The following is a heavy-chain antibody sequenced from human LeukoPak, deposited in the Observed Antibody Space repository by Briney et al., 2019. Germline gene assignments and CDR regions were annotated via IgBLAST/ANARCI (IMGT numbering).Heavy chain of an antibody. CDR1: GFTVDDYA. J-gene: IGHJ2*01. Sequence: PGGSLRLSCAASGFTVDDYAMHWVRQAPGKGLEWVSGISWNSGSIGYADSVKGRFTISRDNAKNSLYLQMNSLRAEDTALYYCVKDRGYTYGSGWGTFDLWGRGTLVTVSS. CDR3: VKDRGYTYGSGWGTFDL. D-gene: IGHD5-18*01. V-gene: IGHV3-9*01. CDR2: ISWNSGSI.